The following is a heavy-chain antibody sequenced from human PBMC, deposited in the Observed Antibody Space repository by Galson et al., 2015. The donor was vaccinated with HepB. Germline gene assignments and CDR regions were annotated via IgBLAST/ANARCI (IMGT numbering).Heavy chain of an antibody. Sequence: SVKVSCKASGGTFSSYAISWVRQAPGQGLEWMGGIIPIFGTANYAQKFQGRVTITADESTSTAHMELSSLRSEDTAVYYCAREGQYSSSWSSRNFQHWGQGTLVTVSS. J-gene: IGHJ1*01. CDR3: AREGQYSSSWSSRNFQH. CDR1: GGTFSSYA. D-gene: IGHD6-13*01. V-gene: IGHV1-69*13. CDR2: IIPIFGTA.